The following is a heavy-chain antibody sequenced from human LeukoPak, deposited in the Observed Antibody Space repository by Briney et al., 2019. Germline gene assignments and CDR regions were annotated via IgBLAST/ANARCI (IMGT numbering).Heavy chain of an antibody. Sequence: ASVKVSCKASGYTFNSSYMHWVRQAPGQGLEWMGIINPSDDSTRYAQKFQGRVTMTKDTSTNTVYMHLSSLSSDDTAVYYCARAPYYSSQTFDFWGQGTLVTVSS. J-gene: IGHJ4*02. CDR3: ARAPYYSSQTFDF. CDR1: GYTFNSSY. V-gene: IGHV1-46*02. CDR2: INPSDDST. D-gene: IGHD5-18*01.